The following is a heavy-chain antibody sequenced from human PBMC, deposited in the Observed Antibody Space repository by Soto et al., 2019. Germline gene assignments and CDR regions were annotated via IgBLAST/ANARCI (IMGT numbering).Heavy chain of an antibody. Sequence: NPGGSLRLSCAASGFTFSNAWMSWVRQAPGKXLEWVGRIKSKTDGGTTDYAAPVKGRFTISRDDSKNTLYLQMNSLKTEDTAVYYCTTGYSSGWYYYYGMDVWGQGTTVTVSS. V-gene: IGHV3-15*01. J-gene: IGHJ6*02. D-gene: IGHD6-19*01. CDR3: TTGYSSGWYYYYGMDV. CDR2: IKSKTDGGTT. CDR1: GFTFSNAW.